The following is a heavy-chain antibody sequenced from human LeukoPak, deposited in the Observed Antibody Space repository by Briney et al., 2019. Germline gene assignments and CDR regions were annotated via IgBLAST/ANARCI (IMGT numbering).Heavy chain of an antibody. Sequence: GGSLRPSCAASGFTFNNYWTHWVRQAPGKGLVWVTRINSDGSSTRSADVVKGRITIFRDNAKNIVHLQMNSLRAEDTAVYYCARDIYTSSSRFDPWGQGTLVTVSS. V-gene: IGHV3-74*01. CDR3: ARDIYTSSSRFDP. D-gene: IGHD6-6*01. CDR1: GFTFNNYW. J-gene: IGHJ5*02. CDR2: INSDGSST.